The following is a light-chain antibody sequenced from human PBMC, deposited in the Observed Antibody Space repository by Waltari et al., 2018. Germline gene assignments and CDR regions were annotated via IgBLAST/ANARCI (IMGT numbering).Light chain of an antibody. Sequence: QSALTQPASVSGSPGQSITISCTGTSSYVGGYKFVSWYQQHPGEAPKFLIFDVDRRPSGISNRFSGSKSGNTASLTISGLQPEDEADYYCVSYTTTGTRVFGGGTKLTVL. CDR3: VSYTTTGTRV. V-gene: IGLV2-14*03. J-gene: IGLJ3*02. CDR2: DVD. CDR1: SSYVGGYKF.